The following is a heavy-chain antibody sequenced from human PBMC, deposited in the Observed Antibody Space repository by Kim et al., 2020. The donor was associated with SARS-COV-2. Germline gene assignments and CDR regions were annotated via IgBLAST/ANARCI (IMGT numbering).Heavy chain of an antibody. D-gene: IGHD1-26*01. CDR2: ISGRGGST. V-gene: IGHV3-23*01. Sequence: GGSLRLSCAASGFTFSSYAMSWVRQAPGKGLEWVSAISGRGGSTYYADSVKGRFTISRDNSKNTLYLQMNSLRAEDTAVYYCAKVLRELLAFDYWGQGTLVTVSS. CDR1: GFTFSSYA. CDR3: AKVLRELLAFDY. J-gene: IGHJ4*02.